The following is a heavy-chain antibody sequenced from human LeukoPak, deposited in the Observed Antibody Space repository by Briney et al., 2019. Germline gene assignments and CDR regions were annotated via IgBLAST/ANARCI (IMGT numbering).Heavy chain of an antibody. D-gene: IGHD3-16*01. CDR1: GFTFSSYE. Sequence: GGSLRLSCAASGFTFSSYEVNWVRQAPGKGLEWVSYISSSGSTIYYADSVKGRFTISRDNAKNSLYLQMNSLRAEDTAVYYCARGMLNPTTTIDYWGQGTLVTVSS. CDR3: ARGMLNPTTTIDY. J-gene: IGHJ4*02. CDR2: ISSSGSTI. V-gene: IGHV3-48*03.